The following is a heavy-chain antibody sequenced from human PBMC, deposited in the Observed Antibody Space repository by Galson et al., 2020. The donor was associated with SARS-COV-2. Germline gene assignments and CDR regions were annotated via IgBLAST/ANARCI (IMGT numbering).Heavy chain of an antibody. CDR1: GFAFSSYW. CDR3: VRDSNHVVYSSDYFDS. D-gene: IGHD2-8*01. Sequence: GESLKISCAASGFAFSSYWMSWLRQAPGKGLEWVSAIWYDGSKRFYTDALRGRFSISRDNSKNTLFLQMNSLRVEDTAVYYCVRDSNHVVYSSDYFDSWGQGILVTVSS. CDR2: IWYDGSKR. V-gene: IGHV3-33*08. J-gene: IGHJ4*02.